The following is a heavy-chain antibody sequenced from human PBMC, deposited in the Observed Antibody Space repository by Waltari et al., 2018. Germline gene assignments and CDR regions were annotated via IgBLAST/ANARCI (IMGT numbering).Heavy chain of an antibody. J-gene: IGHJ4*02. V-gene: IGHV4-59*11. CDR3: AREVIVGALGGFYYFDY. CDR2: IYYSGSA. D-gene: IGHD1-26*01. Sequence: QVQLQESGPGLVKPSETLSLTCTVAGGSISSHYWSWIRQPPGKGLEWIGYIYYSGSANYNTSLKSRVTISVDTSKNQFSLKLSSVTAADTAVYYCAREVIVGALGGFYYFDYWGQGTLVTVSS. CDR1: GGSISSHY.